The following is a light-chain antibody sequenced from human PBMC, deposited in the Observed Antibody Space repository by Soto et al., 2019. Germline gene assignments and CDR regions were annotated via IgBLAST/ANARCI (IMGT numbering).Light chain of an antibody. J-gene: IGKJ2*01. CDR3: QQYNNWPYT. Sequence: ELVMTQSPATLSVSPGEGATLSCRASQSVSSNLAWYQQKPGQAPRLLIYGAYIRATGIPARISGSGSGTEFTLTISSLQSEDFAVYYCQQYNNWPYTFGQGTKLEIK. CDR1: QSVSSN. V-gene: IGKV3-15*01. CDR2: GAY.